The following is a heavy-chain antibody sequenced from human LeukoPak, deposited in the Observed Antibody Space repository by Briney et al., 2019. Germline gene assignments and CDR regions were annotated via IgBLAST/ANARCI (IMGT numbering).Heavy chain of an antibody. CDR2: ITWNGGST. CDR3: ARESLVDYNFYYMDV. V-gene: IGHV3-20*04. J-gene: IGHJ6*03. Sequence: PGGSLRLSCAASGFIFDDYGMSWVRQAPGKGLEWVSGITWNGGSTGYADSVKGRFTISRDNAKNSLYLQMNSLRVEDTALYYCARESLVDYNFYYMDVWGKGTTVTVSS. CDR1: GFIFDDYG. D-gene: IGHD1-26*01.